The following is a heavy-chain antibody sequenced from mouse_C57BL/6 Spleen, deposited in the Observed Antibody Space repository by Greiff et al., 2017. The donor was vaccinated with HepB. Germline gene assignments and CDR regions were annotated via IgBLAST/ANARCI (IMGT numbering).Heavy chain of an antibody. Sequence: VQLQQSGPELVKPGASVKISCKASGYTFTDYYMNWVKQSHGKSLEWIGDINPNNGGTSYNQKFKGKATLTVDKSSSTAYMELRSLTSEDSAVYYCARSGGLRRNYYAMDYWGQGTSVTVSS. CDR3: ARSGGLRRNYYAMDY. CDR1: GYTFTDYY. V-gene: IGHV1-26*01. D-gene: IGHD2-4*01. CDR2: INPNNGGT. J-gene: IGHJ4*01.